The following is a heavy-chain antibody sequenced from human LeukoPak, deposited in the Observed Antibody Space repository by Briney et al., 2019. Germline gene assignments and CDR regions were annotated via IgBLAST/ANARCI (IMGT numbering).Heavy chain of an antibody. CDR2: IYSGGST. V-gene: IGHV3-53*01. CDR3: ARLRGH. CDR1: GFTFNSYA. J-gene: IGHJ4*02. D-gene: IGHD3-16*01. Sequence: GGSLRLSCAASGFTFNSYAMNWVRQAPGKGLEWVSVIYSGGSTYYADSVKGRFTISRDNSKNTLYLQMNSLRAEDTAVYYCARLRGHWGQGTLVTVSS.